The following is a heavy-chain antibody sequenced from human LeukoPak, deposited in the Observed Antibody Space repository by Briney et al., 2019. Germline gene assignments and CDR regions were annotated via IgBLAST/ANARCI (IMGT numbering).Heavy chain of an antibody. V-gene: IGHV3-48*02. CDR1: GFTFSSNS. D-gene: IGHD3-10*01. CDR2: ISSSSDTI. CDR3: ARDLTTMVRGLPLDY. Sequence: GGSLRLSCAASGFTFSSNSMNWVRQAPGKGLEWVSYISSSSDTIYYADSVKGRFTISRDNAKNSLCLQMNSLRDEDTAVYYCARDLTTMVRGLPLDYWGQGTLVSVSS. J-gene: IGHJ4*02.